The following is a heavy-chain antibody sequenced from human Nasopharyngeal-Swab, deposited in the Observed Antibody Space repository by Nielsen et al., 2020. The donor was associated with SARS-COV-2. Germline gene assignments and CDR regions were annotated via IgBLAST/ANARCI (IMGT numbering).Heavy chain of an antibody. CDR2: AYSRSTWYH. CDR1: GDSVSSNRAA. D-gene: IGHD6-19*01. CDR3: ARGSHNSGWF. V-gene: IGHV6-1*01. Sequence: SQTLSLTCVISGDSVSSNRAAWHWIRQSPSRGLEWLGRAYSRSTWYHDYAVSVQGRVTINPDTSKNLFSLQLNSVTPDDTAVYYCARGSHNSGWFWGRGTLVTVSS. J-gene: IGHJ4*02.